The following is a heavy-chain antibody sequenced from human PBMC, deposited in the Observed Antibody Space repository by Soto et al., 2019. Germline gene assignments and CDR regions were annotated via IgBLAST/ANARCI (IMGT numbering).Heavy chain of an antibody. J-gene: IGHJ4*02. CDR2: LYSGGST. CDR3: ARAPRSRVDGYTPAEEY. V-gene: IGHV3-66*01. D-gene: IGHD5-12*01. CDR1: GFTVSSNY. Sequence: EVQLVESGGGLVQPGGSLRLSCAASGFTVSSNYMSWVRQAPGKGLECVSVLYSGGSTYYADSVKGRFTISRDSSKNTLCLHVNTLTPEDTAVYDCARAPRSRVDGYTPAEEYWGQRTLVTVTS.